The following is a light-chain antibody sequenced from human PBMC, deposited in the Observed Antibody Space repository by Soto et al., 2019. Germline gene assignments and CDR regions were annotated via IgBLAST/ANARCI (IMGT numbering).Light chain of an antibody. CDR3: CSYAPSRTLL. J-gene: IGLJ2*01. CDR2: EGN. CDR1: SSDVGTYNL. V-gene: IGLV2-23*01. Sequence: YGAAGSAVAVSCKGTSSDVGTYNLVTWYQQHPGRVPKLILYEGNKRPSGVSSRFSASKSGNTASLTISGLQAEDEADYFCCSYAPSRTLLFGGGTKVTVL.